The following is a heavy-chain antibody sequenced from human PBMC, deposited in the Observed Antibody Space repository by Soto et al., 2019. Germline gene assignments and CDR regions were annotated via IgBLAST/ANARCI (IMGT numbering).Heavy chain of an antibody. CDR3: ARDEEAARQFDY. CDR1: GGSISSGGYY. D-gene: IGHD6-6*01. V-gene: IGHV4-31*03. Sequence: SETLSLTCTVSGGSISSGGYYWSWLPQHPGKGLERIRYIYYSATTYYTPSLKSRVTISVDTSKTQFSLKLSSVTAADTAVYYCARDEEAARQFDYWGQGTLVTVSS. J-gene: IGHJ4*02. CDR2: IYYSATT.